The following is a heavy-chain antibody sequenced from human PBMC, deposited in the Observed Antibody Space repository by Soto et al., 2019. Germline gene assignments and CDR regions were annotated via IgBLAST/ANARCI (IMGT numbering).Heavy chain of an antibody. D-gene: IGHD3-16*01. Sequence: QVQLQESGPGLAKPSETLSLTCSISGGSISDYQWNWIRQPPGKGLEWIGYIYYSGRTNYNPSLKRRLTISLDTSTRQFSLRLRSVTAADTAVYYCARMRVLGEISPYLEYWGQGALVTVSS. CDR2: IYYSGRT. CDR3: ARMRVLGEISPYLEY. V-gene: IGHV4-59*01. CDR1: GGSISDYQ. J-gene: IGHJ4*02.